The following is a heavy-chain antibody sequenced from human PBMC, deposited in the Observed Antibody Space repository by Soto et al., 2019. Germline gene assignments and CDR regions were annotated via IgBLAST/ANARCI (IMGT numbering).Heavy chain of an antibody. CDR3: ARELSSSSFHYYYYYGMDV. D-gene: IGHD6-6*01. J-gene: IGHJ6*02. Sequence: GSLRLSCAASGFTFSSYGMHWVRQAPGKGLEWVAVIWYDGSNKYYADSVKGRFTISRDNSKNTLYLQMNSLRAEDTAVYYCARELSSSSFHYYYYYGMDVWGQGTTVTVSS. CDR1: GFTFSSYG. CDR2: IWYDGSNK. V-gene: IGHV3-33*01.